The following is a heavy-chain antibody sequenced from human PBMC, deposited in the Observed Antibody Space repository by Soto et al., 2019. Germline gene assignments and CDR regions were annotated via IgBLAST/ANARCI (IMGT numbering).Heavy chain of an antibody. Sequence: SGPTLVNPTETLTLTCTFSGFSLTSPGMCVSWIRQPPGKALEWLALIERDDDDKYYSTSLKTRLTISKDTRKNQVALTMANMDPADTGTYYCARSIRGPRRFNGMDVWGQGTTVTVSS. CDR2: IERDDDDK. J-gene: IGHJ6*02. V-gene: IGHV2-70*13. CDR1: GFSLTSPGMC. CDR3: ARSIRGPRRFNGMDV. D-gene: IGHD1-20*01.